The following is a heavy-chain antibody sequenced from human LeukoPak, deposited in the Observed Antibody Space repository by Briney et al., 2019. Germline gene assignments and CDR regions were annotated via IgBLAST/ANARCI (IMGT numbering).Heavy chain of an antibody. Sequence: GGSLRLSCAASGFTFNNAWMSWVRQAPGKGLEWVARIKSKTDGGTTDYAAPVKGRFTVSRDDSKSTLYLQMNSLKAEDTAMYYCARLSGRVVCSAGSCYIDSWGQGTLVTVSS. J-gene: IGHJ4*02. CDR2: IKSKTDGGTT. D-gene: IGHD2-15*01. CDR3: ARLSGRVVCSAGSCYIDS. V-gene: IGHV3-15*01. CDR1: GFTFNNAW.